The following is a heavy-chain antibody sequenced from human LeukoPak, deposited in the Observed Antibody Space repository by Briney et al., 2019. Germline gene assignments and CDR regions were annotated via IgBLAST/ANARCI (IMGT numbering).Heavy chain of an antibody. CDR1: GFTFSSYG. V-gene: IGHV3-30*18. D-gene: IGHD3-10*01. CDR3: SKDSAFYYIDV. CDR2: ISYDGSNK. J-gene: IGHJ6*03. Sequence: GGSLRLSCAASGFTFSSYGMHWVRQAPGKGLEGVAVISYDGSNKYYADSVKGRFTIPRDNSKNTLYLQMNSLRAEDTAVYYCSKDSAFYYIDVWGKGTTVIISS.